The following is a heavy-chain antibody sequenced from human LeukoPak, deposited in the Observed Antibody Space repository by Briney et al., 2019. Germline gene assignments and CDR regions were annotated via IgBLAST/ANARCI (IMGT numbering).Heavy chain of an antibody. V-gene: IGHV3-30*18. CDR2: ISYDGSNK. CDR1: GFTFSSYG. D-gene: IGHD2-15*01. Sequence: HPGRSLRLSCAASGFTFSSYGMHWVRQAPGKGLEWVAVISYDGSNKYYADSVKGRFTISRDNSKNTLYLQMNSLRAEDTAVYYCAKDGGRLFDYWGQGTLVTVSS. CDR3: AKDGGRLFDY. J-gene: IGHJ4*02.